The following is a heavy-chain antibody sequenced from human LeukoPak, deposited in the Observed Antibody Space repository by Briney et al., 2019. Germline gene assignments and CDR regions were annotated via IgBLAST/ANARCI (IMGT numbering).Heavy chain of an antibody. CDR1: GFTFSSYS. CDR2: ISSSSSYI. CDR3: ARVSSKYGDYVEFYFAY. Sequence: PGGSLRLSCAASGFTFSSYSMNWVRQAPGKGLEWVSSISSSSSYIYYADSVKGRFTISRDNAKNSLYLQMNSLRAEDTAVYYCARVSSKYGDYVEFYFAYWGQGTLVTVSS. V-gene: IGHV3-21*01. D-gene: IGHD4-17*01. J-gene: IGHJ4*02.